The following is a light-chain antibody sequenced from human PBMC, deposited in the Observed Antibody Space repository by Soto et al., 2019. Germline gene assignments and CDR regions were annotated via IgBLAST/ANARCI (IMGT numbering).Light chain of an antibody. J-gene: IGKJ2*01. CDR2: GAS. Sequence: EIVLTQSPGTLSLSPGERATLSCRASQSVDNTYLAWYQQKPGQAPRLLIYGASSRPTGIPDRFSGSGSGTDFTLTISRLEPEDFAVYYCHLYGSSPPYTFGQGTKLDFK. CDR3: HLYGSSPPYT. V-gene: IGKV3-20*01. CDR1: QSVDNTY.